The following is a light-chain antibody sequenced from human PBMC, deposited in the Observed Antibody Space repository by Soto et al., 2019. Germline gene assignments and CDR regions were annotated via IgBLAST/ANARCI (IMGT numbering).Light chain of an antibody. CDR3: SSYTSSSIYV. Sequence: LTQPASVSGSPGQSITISCTGTSSDVGGYNYVSWYQQHPGKAPKLMIYEVSNRPSGVSNRFSGSKSGNTASLTISGLQAEDEADYYCSSYTSSSIYVFGTGTKSPS. CDR1: SSDVGGYNY. J-gene: IGLJ1*01. CDR2: EVS. V-gene: IGLV2-14*01.